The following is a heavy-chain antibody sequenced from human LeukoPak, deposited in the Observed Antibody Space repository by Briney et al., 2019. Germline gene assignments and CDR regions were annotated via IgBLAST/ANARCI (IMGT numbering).Heavy chain of an antibody. CDR3: AKVATWTYFDF. V-gene: IGHV3-23*01. J-gene: IGHJ4*02. CDR1: QFTFTTYA. CDR2: IGDSDVPT. Sequence: GGSLRLSCAASQFTFTTYAMSAVRQAPGRGLEWVSSIGDSDVPTYYADSVKGRFTISRDNSQNTLYLQMNSLGADETAVYYCAKVATWTYFDFGCQGTGVTVSS. D-gene: IGHD3/OR15-3a*01.